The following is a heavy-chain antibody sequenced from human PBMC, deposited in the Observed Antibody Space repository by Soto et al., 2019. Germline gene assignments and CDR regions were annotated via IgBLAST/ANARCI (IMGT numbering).Heavy chain of an antibody. V-gene: IGHV3-15*01. CDR3: TADGDYVDYYYYRMDV. CDR1: GFTFSNAW. Sequence: GGSLRLSCAASGFTFSNAWMSWVRQAPGKGLEWVGRIKSKTDGGTTDYAAPVKGRFTISRDDSKNTLYLQMNSLKTEDTAVYYCTADGDYVDYYYYRMDVWGQGTTVTVSS. CDR2: IKSKTDGGTT. J-gene: IGHJ6*02. D-gene: IGHD4-17*01.